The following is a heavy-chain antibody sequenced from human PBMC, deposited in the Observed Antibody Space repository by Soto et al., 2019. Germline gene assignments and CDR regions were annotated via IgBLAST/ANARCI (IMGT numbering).Heavy chain of an antibody. CDR3: ARDSLSSGYYYYFDY. V-gene: IGHV1-18*01. Sequence: ASVKVSCKASGYTFTSYGISWVRQAPGQGLEWMGWISAYNGNTNYAQKLQGRVTMTTDTSTSTAYMELRSLRSDDTAVYYCARDSLSSGYYYYFDYWGQGTLVTVPQ. D-gene: IGHD3-22*01. J-gene: IGHJ4*02. CDR1: GYTFTSYG. CDR2: ISAYNGNT.